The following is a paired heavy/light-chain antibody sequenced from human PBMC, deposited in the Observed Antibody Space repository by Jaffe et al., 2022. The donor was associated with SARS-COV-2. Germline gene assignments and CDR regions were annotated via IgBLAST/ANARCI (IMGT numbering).Light chain of an antibody. CDR1: SSNIGADFD. Sequence: QSVLTQSPSVSGAPGQRVTISCTGSSSNIGADFDVHWYQQLPGTAPKLLIYGDSNRPSGVPDRFSASKSGTSASLAISGLQTEDEADYYCQSYDSSLSAWVFGGGTKLTVL. J-gene: IGLJ3*02. V-gene: IGLV1-40*01. CDR2: GDS. CDR3: QSYDSSLSAWV.
Heavy chain of an antibody. CDR2: VYQSGNT. J-gene: IGHJ5*02. CDR1: GGSVSSGSYY. CDR3: ARVIVPAAINWFDP. V-gene: IGHV4-61*01. Sequence: QVQLQESGPGLVKPSETLSLTCTVSGGSVSSGSYYWNWIRQPPGKGLEWIGNVYQSGNTNYNPSLKSRVTISVDASKNQFSLKLTSVTAADTAVYFCARVIVPAAINWFDPWGQGTLVTVSS. D-gene: IGHD2-2*01.